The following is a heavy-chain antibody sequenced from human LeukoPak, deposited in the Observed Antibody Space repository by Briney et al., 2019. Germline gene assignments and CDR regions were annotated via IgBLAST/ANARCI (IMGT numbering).Heavy chain of an antibody. V-gene: IGHV1-69*01. D-gene: IGHD6-19*01. J-gene: IGHJ5*02. CDR1: GGTFSSYA. Sequence: ASVKVSCEASGGTFSSYAISWVRQAPGQGLEWMGGIIPIFGTANYAQKFQGRVTITADESTSTAYMELSSLRSEDTAVYYCARIGGWYVSGQYWFDPWGQGTLVTVSS. CDR3: ARIGGWYVSGQYWFDP. CDR2: IIPIFGTA.